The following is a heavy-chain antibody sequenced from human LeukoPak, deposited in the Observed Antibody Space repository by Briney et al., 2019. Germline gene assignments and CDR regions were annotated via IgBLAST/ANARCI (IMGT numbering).Heavy chain of an antibody. CDR1: GFTFSSYG. D-gene: IGHD2-15*01. CDR3: ARYCSGGSCPEGYYYGMDV. J-gene: IGHJ6*02. CDR2: IRYDGSNK. V-gene: IGHV3-30*02. Sequence: GGSLRLSCAASGFTFSSYGMHWVRQAPGKGLEWVAFIRYDGSNKYYADSVKGRFTISRDNAKNSLYLQMNSLRAEDTALYYCARYCSGGSCPEGYYYGMDVWGQGTTVTVSS.